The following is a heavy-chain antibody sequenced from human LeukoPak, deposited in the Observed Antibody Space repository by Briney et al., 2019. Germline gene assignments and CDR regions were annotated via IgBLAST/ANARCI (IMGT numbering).Heavy chain of an antibody. J-gene: IGHJ4*02. CDR1: GFTFSSYA. Sequence: GGSPRLSCVGSGFTFSSYAMSWVRQAPGKGLEWVSVISGSGGSINHADSVKGRFTISRDNSKNTLYLQTNSLRAEDTAVYYCAKDVDSSGYPTYYFDHWGQGTLLTVSS. CDR3: AKDVDSSGYPTYYFDH. D-gene: IGHD3-22*01. CDR2: ISGSGGSI. V-gene: IGHV3-23*01.